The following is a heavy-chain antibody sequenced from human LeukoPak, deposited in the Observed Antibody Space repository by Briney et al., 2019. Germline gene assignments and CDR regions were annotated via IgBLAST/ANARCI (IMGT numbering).Heavy chain of an antibody. CDR2: INPNSGDT. CDR1: GYTFTGYY. CDR3: ARDGDTYGYYYYGLDV. V-gene: IGHV1-2*02. Sequence: ASVKVSCKASGYTFTGYYMHWVRQAPGQGLEWMGWINPNSGDTKYARTFKGRVTMTRDTSISTAYMELSSLRSDDTAVYYCARDGDTYGYYYYGLDVWGQGTTVTVSS. D-gene: IGHD5-18*01. J-gene: IGHJ6*02.